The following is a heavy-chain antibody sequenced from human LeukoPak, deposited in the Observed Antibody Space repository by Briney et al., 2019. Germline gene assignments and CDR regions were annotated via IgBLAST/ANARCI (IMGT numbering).Heavy chain of an antibody. CDR2: IKQDGRER. Sequence: PGGSLRLSCAASGFSLSIYWVSWVRQGPGQGREWVANIKQDGRERYYVDSVKGRFTISRDNAKNSLYLQMNSLRAEDTAVYYRARRYCGGDCHSPYFDYWGQGTLVTVSS. CDR1: GFSLSIYW. V-gene: IGHV3-7*01. J-gene: IGHJ4*02. CDR3: ARRYCGGDCHSPYFDY. D-gene: IGHD2-21*02.